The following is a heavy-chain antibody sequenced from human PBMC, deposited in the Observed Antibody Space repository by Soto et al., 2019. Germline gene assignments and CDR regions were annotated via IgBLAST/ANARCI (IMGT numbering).Heavy chain of an antibody. J-gene: IGHJ4*02. CDR3: ATESSGSSPLHFDF. D-gene: IGHD6-19*01. CDR2: VYYTGST. Sequence: SETLSLTCSVSGVSVSSGVHCWSWIRQPPGKGLEWIGYVYYTGSTYYNPSLESRVTISLDTSKNQFSLKMKSVTASDAAVYYCATESSGSSPLHFDFWGQGALVTVSS. V-gene: IGHV4-30-4*01. CDR1: GVSVSSGVHC.